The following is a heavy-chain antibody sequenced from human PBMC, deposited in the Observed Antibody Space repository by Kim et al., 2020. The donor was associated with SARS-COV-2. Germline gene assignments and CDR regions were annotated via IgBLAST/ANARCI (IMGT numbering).Heavy chain of an antibody. Sequence: GGSLRLSCGASGFTFSDSAMHWVRRASGKGLEWVGCIRSKVNGYATAYSASGRGRITISRDDSRNTAHLHMNSLKTADTADYYCTRAPGTTLAFWDAFD. V-gene: IGHV3-73*01. CDR2: IRSKVNGYAT. CDR3: TRAPGTTLAFWDAFD. J-gene: IGHJ3*02. D-gene: IGHD1-1*01. CDR1: GFTFSDSA.